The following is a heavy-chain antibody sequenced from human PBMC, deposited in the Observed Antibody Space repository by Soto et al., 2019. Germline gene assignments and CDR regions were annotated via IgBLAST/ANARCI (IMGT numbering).Heavy chain of an antibody. CDR1: GGTFSSYA. CDR3: ARDASGTTSFLVS. V-gene: IGHV3-33*01. J-gene: IGHJ5*01. CDR2: IWLDGSER. Sequence: GASVKVSCKASGGTFSSYAISWVRQAPGKGLEWVSGIWLDGSERYYSDSVKGRFTISRDNSKDMLFLEMNSLRVEDTAVYFCARDASGTTSFLVSWGQGALVTVSS. D-gene: IGHD1-1*01.